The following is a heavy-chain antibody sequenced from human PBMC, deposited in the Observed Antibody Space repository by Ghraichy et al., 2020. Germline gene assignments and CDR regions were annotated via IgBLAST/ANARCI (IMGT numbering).Heavy chain of an antibody. D-gene: IGHD2-15*01. Sequence: ASVKVSCKASGYTFTSYDINWVRQATGQGLEWMGWMNPNSGNTGYAQKFQGRVTMTRNTSISTAYMELSSLRSEDTAVYYCASCSGGSCYSPDGAFDIWGQGTMVTVSS. V-gene: IGHV1-8*01. CDR1: GYTFTSYD. CDR2: MNPNSGNT. CDR3: ASCSGGSCYSPDGAFDI. J-gene: IGHJ3*02.